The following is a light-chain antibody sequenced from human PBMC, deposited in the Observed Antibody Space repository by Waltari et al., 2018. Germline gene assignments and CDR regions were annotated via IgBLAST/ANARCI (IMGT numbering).Light chain of an antibody. J-gene: IGKJ4*01. CDR3: MQGVQLPLT. CDR2: ELS. Sequence: DIVMTQTPLSLSVTPGQPASMSCQSSQSLLKSDGKTYVYWYLQRPGQSPQLIIYELSTLFSGVSDRFSGYGSGTDFTLEISRVAAEDAGVYYCMQGVQLPLTFGGGTKLEIK. CDR1: QSLLKSDGKTY. V-gene: IGKV2-29*02.